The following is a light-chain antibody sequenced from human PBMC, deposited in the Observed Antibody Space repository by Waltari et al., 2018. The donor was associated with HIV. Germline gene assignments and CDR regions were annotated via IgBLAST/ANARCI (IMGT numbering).Light chain of an antibody. CDR3: QQRSNWYS. V-gene: IGKV3-11*01. Sequence: EIVLTQSPATLPLSTGERSTLSCRASQSASSYLAWYQQKPGQAPRLLIYDASNRATGIPARFSGSGSGTDFTLTISSLEPEDFAVYYCQQRSNWYSFGQGTKLEIK. J-gene: IGKJ2*03. CDR1: QSASSY. CDR2: DAS.